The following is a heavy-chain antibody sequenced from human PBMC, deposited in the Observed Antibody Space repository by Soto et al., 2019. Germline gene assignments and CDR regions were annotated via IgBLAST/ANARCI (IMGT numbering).Heavy chain of an antibody. CDR1: GGSIITADYY. CDR3: ASASWAYAFDT. V-gene: IGHV4-30-4*01. CDR2: IHYRGNT. D-gene: IGHD2-15*01. J-gene: IGHJ3*02. Sequence: QVQLQESGPGLVKPSQTLSLTCTVSGGSIITADYYWSWIRQPPGKGLEWIGYIHYRGNTFYNPSPKSRLSLSIDPSENQFSLKLTSVTAADTAVYFCASASWAYAFDTWGQGTLVAVSS.